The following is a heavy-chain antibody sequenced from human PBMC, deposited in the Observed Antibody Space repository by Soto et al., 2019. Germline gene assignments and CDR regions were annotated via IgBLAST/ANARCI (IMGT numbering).Heavy chain of an antibody. CDR2: ISSSGSTI. CDR1: GSTFSSYE. Sequence: PGGSLRLSCVASGSTFSSYEMNWVRQAPGKGLEWVSYISSSGSTIYYADSVKGRFTISRDNAKNSLYLQMNSLRAEDTAVYYCARQLAVPFYYYYYGMDVWG. CDR3: ARQLAVPFYYYYYGMDV. D-gene: IGHD2-15*01. V-gene: IGHV3-48*03. J-gene: IGHJ6*01.